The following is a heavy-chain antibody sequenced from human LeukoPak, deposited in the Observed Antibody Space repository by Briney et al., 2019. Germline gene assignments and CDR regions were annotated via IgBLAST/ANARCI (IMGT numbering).Heavy chain of an antibody. CDR3: ARLNSGSFDY. CDR2: INHSGST. CDR1: GYSISSGYY. D-gene: IGHD6-19*01. V-gene: IGHV4-38-2*02. Sequence: SETLSLTCNVSGYSISSGYYWGWIRQPPGKGLEWIGEINHSGSTNYNPSLKSRVTISVDTSKNQFSLKLSSVTAADTAVYYCARLNSGSFDYWGQGTLVTVSS. J-gene: IGHJ4*02.